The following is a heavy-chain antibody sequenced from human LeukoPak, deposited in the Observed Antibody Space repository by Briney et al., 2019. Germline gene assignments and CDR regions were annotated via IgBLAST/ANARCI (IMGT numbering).Heavy chain of an antibody. CDR2: INPSSGGT. CDR1: GYTFTTYY. D-gene: IGHD1-26*01. J-gene: IGHJ4*02. Sequence: ASVKVSCKPSGYTFTTYYIQWVRQAPGQGLEWMGWINPSSGGTNYAQKFQGRVTMTRNTSISTAYMELSSLRSDDTAVYYCARVGKWELLLEFDYWGQGTLVTVSS. CDR3: ARVGKWELLLEFDY. V-gene: IGHV1-2*02.